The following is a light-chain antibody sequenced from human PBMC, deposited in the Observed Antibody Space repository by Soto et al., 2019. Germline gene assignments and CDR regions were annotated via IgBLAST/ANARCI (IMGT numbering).Light chain of an antibody. CDR3: QQRSNLIT. CDR2: DAS. CDR1: QSVSSS. Sequence: EIVLTQSPATLSLSPGERATLSCRASQSVSSSLAWYQQKPGQAPRPLIYDASNRATGIPARFRGSGSGTDFTLTISSLEPEDFAVYYCQQRSNLITFGQGTRLEIK. J-gene: IGKJ5*01. V-gene: IGKV3-11*01.